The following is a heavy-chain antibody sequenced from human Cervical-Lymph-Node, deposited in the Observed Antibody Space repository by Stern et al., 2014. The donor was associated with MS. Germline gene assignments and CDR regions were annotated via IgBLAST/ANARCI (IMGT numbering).Heavy chain of an antibody. CDR2: TYPVDSVT. Sequence: VQLVQSGAEVKKPGASLKISCKGSGYSFTSYWIACGRQLPGKGLEWMGITYPVDSVTRYSPSFTGPVTISAAQTIRTAYQQSRSLKASDTAMYYCARLSSWYEDYWGQGTLVTVSS. CDR3: ARLSSWYEDY. CDR1: GYSFTSYW. J-gene: IGHJ4*02. V-gene: IGHV5-51*03. D-gene: IGHD6-13*01.